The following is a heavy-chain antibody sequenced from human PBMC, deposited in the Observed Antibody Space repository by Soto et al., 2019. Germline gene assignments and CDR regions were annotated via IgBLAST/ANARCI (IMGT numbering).Heavy chain of an antibody. D-gene: IGHD2-2*01. J-gene: IGHJ6*02. CDR2: ISAYKGNT. CDR3: ARVKGTKSSYYYGMDV. CDR1: GYTCTSYG. V-gene: IGHV1-18*01. Sequence: QVQLVQSGAEVKKPGASVKVSCKASGYTCTSYGISWVRQAPGQGLEWMGWISAYKGNTNYAQKLQGRVTMTTDTSTSTAYMELRSLRSDDTAVYYSARVKGTKSSYYYGMDVWGQGTTVTVSS.